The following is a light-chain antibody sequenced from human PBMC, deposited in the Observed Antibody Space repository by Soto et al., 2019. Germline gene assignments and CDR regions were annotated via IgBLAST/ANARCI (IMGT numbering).Light chain of an antibody. CDR2: GAS. CDR3: QQYNTWPPT. J-gene: IGKJ1*01. CDR1: QSVRSN. V-gene: IGKV3-15*01. Sequence: EIVMTQSPATLAVSPGERVTLSCRASQSVRSNLAWYQQKPGQAPRLLIYGASTRATGIPARFSGSGSGIEFTLSISSLQSEDFALYYCQQYNTWPPTFGQGTKVEIK.